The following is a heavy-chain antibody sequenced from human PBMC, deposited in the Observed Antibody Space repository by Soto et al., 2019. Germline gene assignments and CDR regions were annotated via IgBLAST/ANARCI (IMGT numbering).Heavy chain of an antibody. CDR2: IIPILGIA. D-gene: IGHD2-15*01. CDR3: ARDRYCSGGSCYSGPTEGYYMDV. CDR1: GGTFSSYT. J-gene: IGHJ6*03. Sequence: QVQLVQSGAEVKKPGSSVKVSCKASGGTFSSYTISWVRQAPGQGLEWMGRIIPILGIANYAQKFQGRVRITADKSTSTAYMELSSLRSEDTAVYYCARDRYCSGGSCYSGPTEGYYMDVWGKGTTVTVSS. V-gene: IGHV1-69*08.